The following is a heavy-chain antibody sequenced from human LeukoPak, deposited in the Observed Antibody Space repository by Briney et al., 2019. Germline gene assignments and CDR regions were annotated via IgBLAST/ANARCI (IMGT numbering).Heavy chain of an antibody. Sequence: ASVKVSCKASGGTFSSYAISWVRQAPGQGLEWMGGIIPIFGTANYAQKFQGRVTITTDESTSTAYMELSSLRSEDTAVYYCARDGPHSGSYPPLDYWGQGTLVTVSS. CDR3: ARDGPHSGSYPPLDY. V-gene: IGHV1-69*05. CDR2: IIPIFGTA. D-gene: IGHD1-26*01. CDR1: GGTFSSYA. J-gene: IGHJ4*02.